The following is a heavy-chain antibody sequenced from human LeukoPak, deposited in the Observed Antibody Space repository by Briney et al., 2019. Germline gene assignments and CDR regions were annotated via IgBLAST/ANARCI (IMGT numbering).Heavy chain of an antibody. CDR2: INHSGST. J-gene: IGHJ6*02. D-gene: IGHD6-6*01. CDR3: ARGRRYSSSSYPHYYYYYGMDV. Sequence: SETPSLTCAVYGGSFSGYYWSWIRQPPGKGLEWIGEINHSGSTNYNPSLKSRVTISVDTSKNQFSLKLSSVTAADTAVYYCARGRRYSSSSYPHYYYYYGMDVWGQGTTVTVSS. V-gene: IGHV4-34*01. CDR1: GGSFSGYY.